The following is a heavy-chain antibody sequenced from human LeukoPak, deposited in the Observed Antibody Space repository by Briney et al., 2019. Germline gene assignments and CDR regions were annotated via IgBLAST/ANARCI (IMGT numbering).Heavy chain of an antibody. V-gene: IGHV1-8*01. CDR3: ARSPMGSGWYTLWFDP. CDR1: GYTFTNYD. Sequence: GASVKVSCKASGYTFTNYDINWVRQATGQGLEWMGWMNPNSGNAGYAQKFQGRVTMTRNTSITTAYMELSSLRSEDTAVYYCARSPMGSGWYTLWFDPWGQGTLVTVSS. J-gene: IGHJ5*02. D-gene: IGHD6-19*01. CDR2: MNPNSGNA.